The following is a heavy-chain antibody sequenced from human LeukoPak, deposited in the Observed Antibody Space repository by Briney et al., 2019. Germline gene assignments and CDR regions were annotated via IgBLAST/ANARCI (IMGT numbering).Heavy chain of an antibody. CDR2: IYYSGST. Sequence: SETLSLTCTVSGGSISSYYWSWIRRPPGKGLEWIGYIYYSGSTNYNPSLKSRVTISVDTSKNQFSLKLSSVTAADTAVYYCARRDYYDSSGYYGDAFDIWGQGTMVTVSS. J-gene: IGHJ3*02. CDR1: GGSISSYY. CDR3: ARRDYYDSSGYYGDAFDI. D-gene: IGHD3-22*01. V-gene: IGHV4-59*01.